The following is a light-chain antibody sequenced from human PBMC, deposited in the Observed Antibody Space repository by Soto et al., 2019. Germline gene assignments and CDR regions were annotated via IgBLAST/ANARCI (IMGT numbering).Light chain of an antibody. V-gene: IGKV3-20*01. CDR3: QQYGSSPT. CDR1: QSVSSGY. CDR2: GAS. J-gene: IGKJ1*01. Sequence: EIVLTQSPGTLSLSPGERATLFCRASQSVSSGYLAWYQQTPGQAPRLLIYGASSRATGIPDRFSGSGSGTDFTLTISRLEPEDFAVYYCQQYGSSPTFGQGTKVDIK.